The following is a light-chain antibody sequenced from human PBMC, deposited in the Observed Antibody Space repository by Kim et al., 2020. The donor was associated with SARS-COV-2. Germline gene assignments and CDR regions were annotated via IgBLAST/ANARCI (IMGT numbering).Light chain of an antibody. CDR3: QSYDSRLSGSV. Sequence: QSVLTQPPSVSGAPGQRVTISCTGSSSNIGTGYDVHWYQQLPGTAPKLLIYANTNRPSGVPDRFSASKSGTSASLAITGLQAEDEADYYGQSYDSRLSGSVFGGGTQLTVL. V-gene: IGLV1-40*01. J-gene: IGLJ2*01. CDR1: SSNIGTGYD. CDR2: ANT.